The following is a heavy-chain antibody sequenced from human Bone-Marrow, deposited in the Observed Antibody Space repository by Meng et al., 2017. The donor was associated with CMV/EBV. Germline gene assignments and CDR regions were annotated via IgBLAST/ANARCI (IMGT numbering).Heavy chain of an antibody. CDR1: GFTFDDYA. Sequence: GGSLRLSCAASGFTFDDYAMHWVRQAPGKGLEWVSGISWNSGSIGYADSVKGRFTISRDNAKNSLYLQMNSLRAEDTALYYCAKGGAAPNHYLGMDVWGQGTTVTVPS. CDR2: ISWNSGSI. D-gene: IGHD3-10*01. CDR3: AKGGAAPNHYLGMDV. V-gene: IGHV3-9*01. J-gene: IGHJ6*02.